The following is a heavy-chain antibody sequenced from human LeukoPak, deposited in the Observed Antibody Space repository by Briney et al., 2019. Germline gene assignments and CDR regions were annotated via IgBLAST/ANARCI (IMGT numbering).Heavy chain of an antibody. CDR2: LSNSGST. D-gene: IGHD6-19*01. J-gene: IGHJ5*02. CDR1: GVPITTYY. V-gene: IGHV4-59*08. CDR3: ARLNSNGWQGGSHGFDP. Sequence: SETLSLTCTVSGVPITTYYWTWIRQSPGKGLEWIAFLSNSGSTNYNPSLKSRVTISLDTSQNQFSLKLTSVTAADTAVYYCARLNSNGWQGGSHGFDPWGQGTLVTVSS.